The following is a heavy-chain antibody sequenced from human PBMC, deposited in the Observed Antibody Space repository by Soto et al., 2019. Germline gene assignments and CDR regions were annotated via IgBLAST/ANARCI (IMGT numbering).Heavy chain of an antibody. CDR3: AKGAYGSGSLYYFDY. D-gene: IGHD3-10*01. Sequence: GGSLRLSCAASGFTCSNYGMHWVRQAPGKGLEWVAVISYDGSNKYYAGSLKGRFTISRDNSKNTLYLQMNSLRAEDTAVYYCAKGAYGSGSLYYFDYWGQGTLVTVSS. V-gene: IGHV3-30*18. CDR1: GFTCSNYG. J-gene: IGHJ4*02. CDR2: ISYDGSNK.